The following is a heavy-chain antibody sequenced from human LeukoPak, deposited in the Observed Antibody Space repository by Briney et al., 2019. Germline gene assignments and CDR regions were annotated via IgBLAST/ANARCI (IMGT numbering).Heavy chain of an antibody. CDR3: TRDRTPYY. CDR2: IASETYGGTA. Sequence: PGGSLRLSCAASGFTVSSNEMSWVRQAPGKGLEWVGFIASETYGGTAEYAASVKGRFTISRDDSKSIAYLQMNSLKTEDTAVYYCTRDRTPYYWGQGTLVTVSS. J-gene: IGHJ4*02. CDR1: GFTVSSNE. V-gene: IGHV3-49*04.